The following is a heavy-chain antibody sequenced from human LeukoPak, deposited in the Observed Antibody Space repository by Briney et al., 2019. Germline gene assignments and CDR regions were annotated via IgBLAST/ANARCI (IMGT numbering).Heavy chain of an antibody. J-gene: IGHJ3*02. D-gene: IGHD6-19*01. CDR2: IRGSGGST. CDR1: GFTVSSYG. Sequence: SGGSLRLSCAASGFTVSSYGMSWVRQAPGKGREWVSAIRGSGGSTYYAASVKGRFTISRDNSKITLYLQMNSLRAEDTAVYYCAKALIAVAGTDAFDIWGQGTMVTVSS. V-gene: IGHV3-23*01. CDR3: AKALIAVAGTDAFDI.